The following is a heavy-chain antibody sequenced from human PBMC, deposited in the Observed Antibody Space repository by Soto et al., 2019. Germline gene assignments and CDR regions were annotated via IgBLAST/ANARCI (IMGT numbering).Heavy chain of an antibody. CDR2: INSDGSST. CDR1: GFTFSSYW. D-gene: IGHD3-10*01. CDR3: ARNRGSGIDYYYYMDV. V-gene: IGHV3-74*01. Sequence: HPGGSLRLSCAASGFTFSSYWMHGVRQAPGKGLVWVSRINSDGSSTSYADSVKGRFTISRDNAKNTLYLQMNSLRAEDTAVYYCARNRGSGIDYYYYMDVWGKGTTVTVSS. J-gene: IGHJ6*03.